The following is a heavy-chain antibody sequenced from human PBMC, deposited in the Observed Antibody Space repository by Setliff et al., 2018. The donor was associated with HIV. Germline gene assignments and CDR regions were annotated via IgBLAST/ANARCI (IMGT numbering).Heavy chain of an antibody. CDR3: GAAADTLDY. Sequence: GGSLRLSCTTSGFTFGDYAMTWVRRAPGKGLEWVAFITSKAYGGTTEYAASVKGRFTISRDDSKSIAYLQMNSLKTEDTAVYYCGAAADTLDYWGQGTLVTVSS. CDR2: ITSKAYGGTT. V-gene: IGHV3-49*04. D-gene: IGHD6-13*01. CDR1: GFTFGDYA. J-gene: IGHJ4*02.